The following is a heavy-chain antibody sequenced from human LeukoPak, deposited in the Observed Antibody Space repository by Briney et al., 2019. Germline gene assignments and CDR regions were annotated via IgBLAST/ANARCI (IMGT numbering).Heavy chain of an antibody. CDR3: ARRGYSYGFDY. CDR2: IYYSGNT. V-gene: IGHV4-30-4*01. D-gene: IGHD5-18*01. Sequence: PSQTLSLTRIVSGGSISSGDYYWTWIRQPPGKGLEWIGYIYYSGNTNYNPSLKSRVTISVNTSKNQFSLMLSSVTAADTAVYYCARRGYSYGFDYWGQGTLVTVSS. J-gene: IGHJ4*02. CDR1: GGSISSGDYY.